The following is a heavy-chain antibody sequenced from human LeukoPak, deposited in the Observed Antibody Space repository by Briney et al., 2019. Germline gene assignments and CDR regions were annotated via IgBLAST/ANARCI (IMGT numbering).Heavy chain of an antibody. D-gene: IGHD2-2*01. CDR2: IYPGDSDT. CDR3: ARQGRPDIVVVPAGEPFDY. V-gene: IGHV5-51*01. Sequence: GESLKISCKGSGYSFTSYWIGWVRQMPGKGLEWVGIIYPGDSDTRYSPSFQGQVTISADKSISTAYLQWSSLKASDTAMYYCARQGRPDIVVVPAGEPFDYWGQGTLVTVSS. J-gene: IGHJ4*02. CDR1: GYSFTSYW.